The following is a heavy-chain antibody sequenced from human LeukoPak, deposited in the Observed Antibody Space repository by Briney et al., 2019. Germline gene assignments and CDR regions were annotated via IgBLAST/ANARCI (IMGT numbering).Heavy chain of an antibody. Sequence: GGSLRLSCAASGFTFSSYSMNWVRQAPRKGLEWVSYISSSSSTIYYADSVKGRFTISRDNAKNSLYLQMNSLRAEDTAVYYCARGDDFWSGSYFDYWGQGTLVTVSS. CDR1: GFTFSSYS. V-gene: IGHV3-48*01. J-gene: IGHJ4*02. D-gene: IGHD3-3*01. CDR3: ARGDDFWSGSYFDY. CDR2: ISSSSSTI.